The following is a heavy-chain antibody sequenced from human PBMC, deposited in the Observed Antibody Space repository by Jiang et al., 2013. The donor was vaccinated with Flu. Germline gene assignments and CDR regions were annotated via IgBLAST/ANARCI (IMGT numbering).Heavy chain of an antibody. Sequence: VQLVESGGGLVQPGGSLRLSCAASGFTFSSYEMNWVRQAPGKGLEWVSYISSSGSTIYYADSVKGRFTISRDNAKNSLYLQMNSLRAEDTAVYYCARVIMVGWWLLWDYWGQGTLVTVSS. CDR1: GFTFSSYE. CDR3: ARVIMVGWWLLWDY. J-gene: IGHJ4*02. V-gene: IGHV3-48*03. D-gene: IGHD5-12*01. CDR2: ISSSGSTI.